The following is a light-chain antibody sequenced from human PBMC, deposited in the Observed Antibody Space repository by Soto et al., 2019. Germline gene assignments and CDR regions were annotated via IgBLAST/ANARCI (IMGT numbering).Light chain of an antibody. CDR2: GAS. CDR3: QQYGNSPIT. Sequence: TQSPSALSASIGDRVTITCLASQSISIWLAWYQQKPGQAPRLLIYGASSRATGIPDRFSGSGSGTDFTLTISRLEPEDFAVYYCQQYGNSPITFGQGTRLEIK. V-gene: IGKV3-20*01. CDR1: QSISIW. J-gene: IGKJ5*01.